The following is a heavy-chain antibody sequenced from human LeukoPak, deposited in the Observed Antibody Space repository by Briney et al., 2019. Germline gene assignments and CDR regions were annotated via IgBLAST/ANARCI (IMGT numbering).Heavy chain of an antibody. V-gene: IGHV3-30*02. CDR3: AKVRAHMGPTGYYYYSYMDV. Sequence: GGSLRLSCEASGFTFSSYAMHWVRQAPGKGLEWVAFIRYDGNFIYYTDSVRGRFTISRDNSKNTLYLQMSSLRAEDTAVYHCAKVRAHMGPTGYYYYSYMDVWGTGTTVTVSS. CDR2: IRYDGNFI. CDR1: GFTFSSYA. J-gene: IGHJ6*03.